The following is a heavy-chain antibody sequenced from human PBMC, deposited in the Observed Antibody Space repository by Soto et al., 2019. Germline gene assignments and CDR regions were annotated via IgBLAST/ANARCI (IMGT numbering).Heavy chain of an antibody. V-gene: IGHV1-69*04. Sequence: ASVKVSCKASGGTFSSYTISLVRQAPGQGLEWMGSIIPIRGIATYAQKLQGRVTMTADTSTSTAYMELRSLSSDDTAIYYCVREMWTRSGPQNFFDYWGLGALVTVSS. CDR1: GGTFSSYT. CDR2: IIPIRGIA. J-gene: IGHJ4*02. CDR3: VREMWTRSGPQNFFDY. D-gene: IGHD6-25*01.